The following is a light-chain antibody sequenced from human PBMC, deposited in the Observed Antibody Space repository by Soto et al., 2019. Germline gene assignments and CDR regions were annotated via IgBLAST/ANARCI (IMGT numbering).Light chain of an antibody. CDR1: QSVSGD. V-gene: IGKV3-15*01. J-gene: IGKJ1*01. CDR2: DAS. CDR3: QHYNNWPPWT. Sequence: EIVLAQSPATLSVSPGERATLSCRASQSVSGDLAWYHHKPGQAPRLLIYDASTRALDTPARFAGSGSGTEFTLTISSLQSEDFAVYYCQHYNNWPPWTFAQGTKVDI.